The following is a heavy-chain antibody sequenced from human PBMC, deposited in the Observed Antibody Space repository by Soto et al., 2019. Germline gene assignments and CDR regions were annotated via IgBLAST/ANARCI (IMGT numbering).Heavy chain of an antibody. CDR1: GGSFSGYY. D-gene: IGHD6-25*01. CDR2: INHSGST. J-gene: IGHJ6*02. Sequence: QVQLQQWGAGLLKPSETLSLTCAVYGGSFSGYYWSWIRQPPGKGLEWIGEINHSGSTNYNPSLNSRVTISIHTSTNQFSLKLTSVTAADTAVYYCARISIVAAKKYYYYYGTDVWGQGTTVTVSS. V-gene: IGHV4-34*01. CDR3: ARISIVAAKKYYYYYGTDV.